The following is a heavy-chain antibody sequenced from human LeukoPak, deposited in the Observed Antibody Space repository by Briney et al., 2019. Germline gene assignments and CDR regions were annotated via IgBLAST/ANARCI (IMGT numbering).Heavy chain of an antibody. J-gene: IGHJ4*02. CDR1: GFTFSSYA. V-gene: IGHV3-23*01. D-gene: IGHD2-2*01. Sequence: PGGSLRLSCAASGFTFSSYAMSWVRQAPGKGLEWVSAISGSGGSTYYADSVKGRFTISRDNSKNTLYLQMNSLRAEDTAVYYCAKDGGPNYCSSTSCYQYYFDYWGQRTLVTVSS. CDR3: AKDGGPNYCSSTSCYQYYFDY. CDR2: ISGSGGST.